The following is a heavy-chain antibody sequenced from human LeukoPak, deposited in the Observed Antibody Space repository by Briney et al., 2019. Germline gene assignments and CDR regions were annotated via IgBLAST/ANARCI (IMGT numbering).Heavy chain of an antibody. Sequence: TLSLTCTVSARSISSGGYSSSRIRQHPGKGLEWTGYFYYSWSTYYNPSLKSRDTISVNTSKNQFSLKLSTVTAADTAVYYCARVRNYDFWSGGEDYWGQGTLVTVSS. CDR2: FYYSWST. D-gene: IGHD3-3*01. J-gene: IGHJ4*02. CDR3: ARVRNYDFWSGGEDY. V-gene: IGHV4-31*03. CDR1: ARSISSGGYS.